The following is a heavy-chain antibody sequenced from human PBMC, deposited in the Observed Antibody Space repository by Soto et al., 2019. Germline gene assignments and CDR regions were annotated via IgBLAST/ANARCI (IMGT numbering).Heavy chain of an antibody. V-gene: IGHV4-34*01. J-gene: IGHJ6*03. D-gene: IGHD6-19*01. CDR3: ARGRRGSSGWENYYYYYMDV. CDR1: GGSFSGYY. CDR2: INHSGST. Sequence: ETLSLTCAVYGGSFSGYYWSWIRQPPGKGLEWIGEINHSGSTNYNPSLKSRVTISVDTSKNQFSLKLSSVTAADTAVYYCARGRRGSSGWENYYYYYMDVWGKGTTVTVSS.